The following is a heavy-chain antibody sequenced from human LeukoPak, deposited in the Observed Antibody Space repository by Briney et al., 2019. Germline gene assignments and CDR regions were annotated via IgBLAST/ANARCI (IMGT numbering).Heavy chain of an antibody. CDR1: GFTFRNNW. D-gene: IGHD3-3*01. V-gene: IGHV3-7*01. CDR3: ARLCDYDFWSGYYGRNYYYMHV. J-gene: IGHJ6*03. CDR2: IKQDGSEK. Sequence: GGSLRLSCATSGFTFRNNWMSWVRQAPGKGLEWVANIKQDGSEKYYVDSVKGRFTISRDNAQNSVSLQMDSLRVEDTAVYYCARLCDYDFWSGYYGRNYYYMHVWGKGTTVTVSS.